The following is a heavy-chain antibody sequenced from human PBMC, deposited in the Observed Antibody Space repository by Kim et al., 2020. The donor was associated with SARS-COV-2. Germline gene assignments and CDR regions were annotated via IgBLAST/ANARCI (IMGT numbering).Heavy chain of an antibody. D-gene: IGHD2-21*02. V-gene: IGHV3-23*01. J-gene: IGHJ2*01. CDR3: AKDGGGPHIVVVTANWYFDL. CDR1: GFTFLSYA. Sequence: GGSLRLSCAASGFTFLSYAMSWVRQAPGKGLEWVSAISGSGGSTYYADSVKGRFTISRDNSKNTLYLQMNSLRAEDTAVYYCAKDGGGPHIVVVTANWYFDLWGRGTLVTVSS. CDR2: ISGSGGST.